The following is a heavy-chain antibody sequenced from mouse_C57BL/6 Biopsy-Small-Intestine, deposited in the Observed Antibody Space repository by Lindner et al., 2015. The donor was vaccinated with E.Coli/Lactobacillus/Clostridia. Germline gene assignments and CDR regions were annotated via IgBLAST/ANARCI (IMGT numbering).Heavy chain of an antibody. CDR2: IAVYNGDT. V-gene: IGHV1-66*01. CDR1: GYSFTTYG. Sequence: SVKVSCKASGYSFTTYGITWVRQAPGQGLEWMGWIAVYNGDTKYAQKVQGRVTVTTDTSTSTAYMELRSLTSDDTAMYYCARSGGPHYDNGFQLYNNWFDPWGQGTLVTVS. J-gene: IGHJ3*01. D-gene: IGHD2-4*01. CDR3: ARSGGPHYDNGFQLYNNWFDP.